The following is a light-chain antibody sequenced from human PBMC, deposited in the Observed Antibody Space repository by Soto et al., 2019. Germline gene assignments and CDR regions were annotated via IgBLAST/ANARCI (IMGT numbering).Light chain of an antibody. CDR3: QQSYSTPFT. J-gene: IGKJ2*01. CDR2: SAS. CDR1: QSISSH. Sequence: DIQMTQSPSSLSASVGDSVTITCRASQSISSHLNWYQHKPGEAPELLIFSASSLQSGVPSRFSGSGSGTDFTLTISSLQPEDFATYFCQQSYSTPFTFGQGTKLDIK. V-gene: IGKV1-39*01.